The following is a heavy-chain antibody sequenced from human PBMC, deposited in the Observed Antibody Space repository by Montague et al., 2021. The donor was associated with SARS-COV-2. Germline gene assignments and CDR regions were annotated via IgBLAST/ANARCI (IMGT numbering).Heavy chain of an antibody. CDR3: ARLGPGPQGEES. Sequence: SETLSLTCTVSGGSISSSSYYWGWIRQPPGKGLEWIGNIFYSGSTYYNTSLKSRVTISVDTSKNQFSLRLSSVTAADTAVYHCARLGPGPQGEESWGQGTVVIVSS. CDR2: IFYSGST. D-gene: IGHD3-16*01. CDR1: GGSISSSSYY. J-gene: IGHJ5*02. V-gene: IGHV4-39*01.